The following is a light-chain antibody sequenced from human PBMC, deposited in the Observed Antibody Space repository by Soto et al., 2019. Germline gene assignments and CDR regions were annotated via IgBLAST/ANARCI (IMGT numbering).Light chain of an antibody. Sequence: DIQMTQSPSSLSASVGDRVTITCRASQSIGRFLNWYQQKPGKAPNVLINVASTLRSGVPSRFSGSGSGTDFNLTINSLQPEDFATYFCQQSFTTPLTLGGGTKVDIK. V-gene: IGKV1-39*01. J-gene: IGKJ4*01. CDR2: VAS. CDR1: QSIGRF. CDR3: QQSFTTPLT.